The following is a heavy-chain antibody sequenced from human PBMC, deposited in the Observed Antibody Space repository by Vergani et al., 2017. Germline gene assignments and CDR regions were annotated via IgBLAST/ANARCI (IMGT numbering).Heavy chain of an antibody. V-gene: IGHV3-21*01. D-gene: IGHD3-9*01. Sequence: EVQLVESGGGLVKPGGSLRLSCAASGFTFSSYSMNWVRQAPGKGLEWVSSISSSSSYIYYADSVKGRFTISRDNAKNSLYLQMNRLRAEDTAVYYCARVDTKTLAVDYWGQGTLVTVSS. CDR2: ISSSSSYI. CDR1: GFTFSSYS. CDR3: ARVDTKTLAVDY. J-gene: IGHJ4*02.